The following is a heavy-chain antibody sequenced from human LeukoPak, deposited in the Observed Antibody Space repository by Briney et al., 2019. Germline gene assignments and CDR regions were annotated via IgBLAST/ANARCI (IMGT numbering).Heavy chain of an antibody. J-gene: IGHJ3*02. D-gene: IGHD3-9*01. CDR2: INHIGST. Sequence: SETLSLTCAVYGGSFSGYYWSWIRQPPGKGLEWIGEINHIGSTYYNPSLKSRVTISVDTSKNQFSLKLSSVTAADTAVYYCARDGTPHDILTGPTGSDAFDIWGQGTMVTVSS. V-gene: IGHV4-34*01. CDR3: ARDGTPHDILTGPTGSDAFDI. CDR1: GGSFSGYY.